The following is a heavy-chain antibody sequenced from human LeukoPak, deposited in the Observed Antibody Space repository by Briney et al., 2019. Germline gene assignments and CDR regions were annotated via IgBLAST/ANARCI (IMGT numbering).Heavy chain of an antibody. CDR2: INPNSGGT. V-gene: IGHV1-2*02. D-gene: IGHD2-8*01. CDR3: KCTYDDY. J-gene: IGHJ4*02. Sequence: ASVRVSCKASGYTFTGYYMHGVREGPGQGREWMGSINPNSGGTNYAQKFQGRITMTRETSISTAYMELSRLRSADTAVDYCKCTYDDYWGQGTLVTVSS. CDR1: GYTFTGYY.